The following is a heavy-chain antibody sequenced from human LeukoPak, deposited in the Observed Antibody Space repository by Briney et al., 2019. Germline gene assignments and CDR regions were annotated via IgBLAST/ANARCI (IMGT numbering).Heavy chain of an antibody. V-gene: IGHV4-39*01. CDR3: ARFLVATTYFDC. J-gene: IGHJ4*02. Sequence: PSETLSLTCTVSGGSISSSSYYWGWIRQPPGKGLEWIGSIYYSGTTYYNPSLKSRVTISVDTSKNQFSLKVSSVTAADTAVYYCARFLVATTYFDCWGQGTLVTVSS. CDR1: GGSISSSSYY. D-gene: IGHD5-12*01. CDR2: IYYSGTT.